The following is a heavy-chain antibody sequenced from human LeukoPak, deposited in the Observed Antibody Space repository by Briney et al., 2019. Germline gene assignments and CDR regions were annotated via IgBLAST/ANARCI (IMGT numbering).Heavy chain of an antibody. J-gene: IGHJ5*02. CDR1: GYTFTSYY. V-gene: IGHV1-46*01. D-gene: IGHD1-26*01. CDR2: INPSGGST. CDR3: ARDRSTYSGSYYWFDP. Sequence: ASVKVSCKAPGYTFTSYYMHWVRQAPGQGLEWMGIINPSGGSTSYAQKFQGRVTMTRDTSISTAYMELSRLRSDDTAVYYCARDRSTYSGSYYWFDPWGQGTLVTVSS.